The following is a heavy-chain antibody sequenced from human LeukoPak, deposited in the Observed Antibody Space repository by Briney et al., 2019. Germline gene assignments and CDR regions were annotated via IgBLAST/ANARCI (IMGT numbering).Heavy chain of an antibody. J-gene: IGHJ4*02. CDR2: IYSGGST. CDR1: GFTVSSNY. Sequence: TGGSLRLSCAASGFTVSSNYMSWVHQAPGKGLEWASVIYSGGSTYYADSVKGRFTISRDNSKNTLYLQMNSLRAEDTAVYYCARWAGDLGFDYWGQGTLVTVSS. CDR3: ARWAGDLGFDY. V-gene: IGHV3-53*01. D-gene: IGHD3-16*01.